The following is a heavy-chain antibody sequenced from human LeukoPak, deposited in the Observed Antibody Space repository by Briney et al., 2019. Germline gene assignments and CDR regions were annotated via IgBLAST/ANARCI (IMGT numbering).Heavy chain of an antibody. CDR3: ARLSGRDYYFDY. V-gene: IGHV4-61*02. Sequence: PSETLSLTCTVSGGSISSGSYYWSWIRQPAGTGLECLGRIYPSGSTNYNPSLKSRVTISLDTSKNQFSLKLSSVTAADTAVYYCARLSGRDYYFDYWGQGTLVTVSS. J-gene: IGHJ4*02. D-gene: IGHD3-10*01. CDR1: GGSISSGSYY. CDR2: IYPSGST.